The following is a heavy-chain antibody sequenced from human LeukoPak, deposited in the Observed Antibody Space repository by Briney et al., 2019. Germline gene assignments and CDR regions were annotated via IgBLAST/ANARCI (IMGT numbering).Heavy chain of an antibody. D-gene: IGHD1-26*01. V-gene: IGHV1-69*05. CDR3: ARKLRLGGNWFDP. J-gene: IGHJ5*02. Sequence: SVKVSCKASGGTFSSYAISWVRQAPGQGLERMGRIIPTFGTANYAQKFQGRVTITTDESTSTAYMELSSLRSEDTALYYCARKLRLGGNWFDPWGQGTLVTVSS. CDR2: IIPTFGTA. CDR1: GGTFSSYA.